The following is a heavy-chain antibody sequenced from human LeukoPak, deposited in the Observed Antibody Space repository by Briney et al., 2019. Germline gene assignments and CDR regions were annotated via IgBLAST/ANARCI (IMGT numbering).Heavy chain of an antibody. Sequence: GGSLRLSCAASGFTFSSYGMHWVRQAPGKGLEWVAFIRLDGNNKYYADSVKGRFTLSRDNSKNTLSLQMNSLRAEDTAVYYCAKYSVQLWDNFDYWGQGTLVTVSS. CDR3: AKYSVQLWDNFDY. CDR2: IRLDGNNK. V-gene: IGHV3-30*02. CDR1: GFTFSSYG. J-gene: IGHJ4*02. D-gene: IGHD5-18*01.